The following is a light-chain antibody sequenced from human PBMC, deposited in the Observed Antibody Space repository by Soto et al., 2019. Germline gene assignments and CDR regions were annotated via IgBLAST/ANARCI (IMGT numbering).Light chain of an antibody. Sequence: EIVLTQSPGTLSLSPGERATLSCRASQSVSSSYLAWYQQKPGQAPRLLIYGASSRATGIPDRFSGSGSGTDFTLTISRLEPEAFAVYYCQQYGSSPQWTFGQGTKVEIK. V-gene: IGKV3-20*01. J-gene: IGKJ1*01. CDR3: QQYGSSPQWT. CDR1: QSVSSSY. CDR2: GAS.